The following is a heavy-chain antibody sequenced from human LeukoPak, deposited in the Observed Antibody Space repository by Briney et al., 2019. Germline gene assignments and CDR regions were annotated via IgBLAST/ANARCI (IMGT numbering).Heavy chain of an antibody. CDR1: GGTFSSYA. CDR2: IIPIFGTA. J-gene: IGHJ4*02. Sequence: SVKVSCKASGGTFSSYAISWVRQAPGQGLEWMGVIIPIFGTANYEQKFQGSVTITTDESTSTAYMELSSLRSEDTAVYYCARDRRVGAAYYFDYWGQGTLVTVSS. D-gene: IGHD1-26*01. CDR3: ARDRRVGAAYYFDY. V-gene: IGHV1-69*05.